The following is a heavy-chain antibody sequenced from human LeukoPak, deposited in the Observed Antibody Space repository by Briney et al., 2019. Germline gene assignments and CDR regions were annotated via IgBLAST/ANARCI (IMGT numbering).Heavy chain of an antibody. D-gene: IGHD1-7*01. Sequence: PSQTLSLTCTVSGGSISSGDYYWSWIRQPPGKGPEWIGYIYYSGSTYYNPSLKSRVTLSVDTSKNQFSLKLGSVTAADTAVYYCAREARITGTTGPLRQARGYAFDIWGQGTMVTVSS. CDR1: GGSISSGDYY. CDR2: IYYSGST. J-gene: IGHJ3*02. CDR3: AREARITGTTGPLRQARGYAFDI. V-gene: IGHV4-30-4*08.